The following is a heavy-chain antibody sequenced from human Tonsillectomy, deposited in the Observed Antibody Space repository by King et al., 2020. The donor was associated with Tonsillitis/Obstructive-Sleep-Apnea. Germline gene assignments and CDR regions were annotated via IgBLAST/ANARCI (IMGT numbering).Heavy chain of an antibody. CDR1: GFTFRNSA. CDR2: ISGSGNEK. V-gene: IGHV3-23*04. CDR3: AKEGPGGQQLIWVDS. Sequence: VQLVESGGGLVQPGGSLRLSCAASGFTFRNSAMSWVRQVPGKRLEWVSAISGSGNEKYYADSVRGRFSISRANSKNTLYLQLNSLRADDTALYYCAKEGPGGQQLIWVDSWGQGTLVTVSS. J-gene: IGHJ4*02. D-gene: IGHD6-13*01.